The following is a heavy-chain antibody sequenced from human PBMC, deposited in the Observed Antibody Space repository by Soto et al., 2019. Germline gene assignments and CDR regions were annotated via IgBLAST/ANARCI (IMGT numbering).Heavy chain of an antibody. Sequence: LSLTCAVYGGSFSGYYWSWIRKSAGKGLEWIGRIYATGTTDYNPSLKSRVMMSVDTSKKQFSLRLRSVTAADTAVYYCVRDGTKTLRDWFDPWGQGISVTVSS. CDR2: IYATGTT. V-gene: IGHV4-59*10. D-gene: IGHD1-1*01. J-gene: IGHJ5*02. CDR3: VRDGTKTLRDWFDP. CDR1: GGSFSGYY.